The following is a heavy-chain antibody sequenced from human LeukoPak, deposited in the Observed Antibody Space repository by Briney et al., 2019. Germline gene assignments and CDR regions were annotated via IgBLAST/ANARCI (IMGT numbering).Heavy chain of an antibody. CDR1: GGSVSSYY. CDR2: ISPSGSASGTI. CDR3: TRSVAWNERFDS. V-gene: IGHV4-4*07. D-gene: IGHD1-1*01. J-gene: IGHJ4*02. Sequence: SETLSLTCTVSGGSVSSYYWSWIRQPAGKGLEWIGRISPSGSASGTISYNPSLKSRVTMSVDTSKNAFSLKLTSVTAADTALYYCTRSVAWNERFDSWGQGTLVTVSS.